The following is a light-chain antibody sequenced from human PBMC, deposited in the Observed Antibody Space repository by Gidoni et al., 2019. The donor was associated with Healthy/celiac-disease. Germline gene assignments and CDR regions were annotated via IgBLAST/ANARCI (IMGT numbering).Light chain of an antibody. CDR1: SSDVGGYNY. CDR3: SSYAGSNNFGNWV. Sequence: QSALTQPPSASGSPGQSVTISCTGTSSDVGGYNYVSWYQQHPGKAPKLMIYEVSKRPSGVPVRFSGSKSGNTASLTVSGLQAEDEADYYCSSYAGSNNFGNWVFGGGTKLTVL. J-gene: IGLJ3*02. V-gene: IGLV2-8*01. CDR2: EVS.